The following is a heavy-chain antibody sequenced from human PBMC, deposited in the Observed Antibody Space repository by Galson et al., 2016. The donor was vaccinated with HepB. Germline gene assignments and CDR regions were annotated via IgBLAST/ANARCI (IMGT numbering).Heavy chain of an antibody. Sequence: TLSLTCAVNGGSFSGYYWTWIRQSPGMGLEWIGEINESGNTGYNPSLRSRVIVSLDTAKNQFSLKLSSVTAADAAVYYCARGRRVRGVTTKFNWIDPWGQGTLVTVSS. CDR3: ARGRRVRGVTTKFNWIDP. V-gene: IGHV4-34*01. CDR1: GGSFSGYY. D-gene: IGHD3-10*01. J-gene: IGHJ5*02. CDR2: INESGNT.